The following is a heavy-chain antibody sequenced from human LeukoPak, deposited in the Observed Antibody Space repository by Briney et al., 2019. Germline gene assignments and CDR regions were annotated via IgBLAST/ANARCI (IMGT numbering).Heavy chain of an antibody. Sequence: GGSLRLSCAASGFTFSRFWMNWVRQAPGRGLEWVANIDQSGGRNNYVDSVKGRFTISRDNGKNSLFLEMSSLRADDTAVYFCARDVEGGTFDIWGQGTTVTVSS. D-gene: IGHD3-16*01. CDR2: IDQSGGRN. V-gene: IGHV3-7*05. J-gene: IGHJ3*02. CDR3: ARDVEGGTFDI. CDR1: GFTFSRFW.